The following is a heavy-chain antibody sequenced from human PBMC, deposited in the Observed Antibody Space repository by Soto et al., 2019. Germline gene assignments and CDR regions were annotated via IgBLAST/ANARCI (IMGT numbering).Heavy chain of an antibody. CDR2: ISDTGSG. J-gene: IGHJ6*02. CDR3: ARAHSGYELLGMDV. V-gene: IGHV4-61*01. D-gene: IGHD5-12*01. CDR1: GGSVISGSYY. Sequence: QVQLQESGPGLVKPSETLSLTCTVSGGSVISGSYYWSWIRQPPGKGLGWVGCISDTGSGDYNPSIEGRVTISVHTYKRQFSLGLNSVTAADTAVYYCARAHSGYELLGMDVWGQGTAVTVSS.